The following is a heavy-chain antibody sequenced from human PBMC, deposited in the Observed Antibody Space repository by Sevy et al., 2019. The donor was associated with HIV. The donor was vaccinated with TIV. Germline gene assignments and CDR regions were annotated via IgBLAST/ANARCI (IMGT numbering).Heavy chain of an antibody. D-gene: IGHD1-26*01. V-gene: IGHV3-7*01. CDR1: RFTFSNYW. Sequence: GGSLRLSCAASRFTFSNYWMSWVRQAPGKGLEWVANIKQDGSEKYYVDSVKGRFTISRDNAKNSLYLQMNSLRAEDTAVYYCARERGISFIVGATTGVFDIWGQGTMVTVSS. CDR2: IKQDGSEK. CDR3: ARERGISFIVGATTGVFDI. J-gene: IGHJ3*02.